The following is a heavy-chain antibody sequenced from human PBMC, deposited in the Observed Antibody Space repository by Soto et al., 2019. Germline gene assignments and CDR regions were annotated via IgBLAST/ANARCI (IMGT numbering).Heavy chain of an antibody. CDR3: ARDQRWYDYSNSRSYYYYGMDV. J-gene: IGHJ6*02. CDR2: IYYSGSA. V-gene: IGHV4-59*01. D-gene: IGHD4-4*01. CDR1: GGSISSYY. Sequence: SETLSLTCTVSGGSISSYYWSWIRQPPGKGLEWIGYIYYSGSANYNPSLKSRVTISVDTSKNQFSLKLSSVTAADTAVYYCARDQRWYDYSNSRSYYYYGMDVWGQGTTVTVSS.